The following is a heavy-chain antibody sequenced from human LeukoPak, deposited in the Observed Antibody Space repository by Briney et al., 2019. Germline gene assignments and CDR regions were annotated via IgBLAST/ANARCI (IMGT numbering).Heavy chain of an antibody. CDR1: GFTFSSYS. CDR3: TRDSAAYHPYFYYYMDV. CDR2: ISSGSSTI. Sequence: GGSLRLSCVASGFTFSSYSMSWVRQAPGKGLEWVSYISSGSSTIYYADSVKGRFTISRDNAKNSLYLQMNTLGAEDTAVYYCTRDSAAYHPYFYYYMDVWGKGTTVAVSS. J-gene: IGHJ6*03. V-gene: IGHV3-48*04.